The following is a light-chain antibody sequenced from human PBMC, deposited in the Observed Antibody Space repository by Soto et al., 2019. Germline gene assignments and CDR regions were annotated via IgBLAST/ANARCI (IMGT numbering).Light chain of an antibody. V-gene: IGLV2-14*01. CDR2: DVT. J-gene: IGLJ2*01. CDR3: CSYTDIALDVV. CDR1: SSDVGAYNY. Sequence: QSVLTQPASVSGSPGQSITISCTGTSSDVGAYNYVSWYQQHPGKAPKLMIYDVTNRPSGVSSRFSGSKSGNTASLTISGLQAEDEADYYCCSYTDIALDVVFGGGTKLTVL.